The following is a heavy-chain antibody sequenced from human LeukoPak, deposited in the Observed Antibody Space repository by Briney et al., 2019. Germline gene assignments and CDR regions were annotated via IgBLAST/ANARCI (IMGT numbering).Heavy chain of an antibody. CDR1: GFTFSSYW. V-gene: IGHV3-74*01. CDR3: ARVIYSGWEGELSD. D-gene: IGHD6-19*01. J-gene: IGHJ4*02. Sequence: GSLRLSCAASGFTFSSYWMHWVRQAPGKGLVWVSRINSDGSTTSYADSVMGRFTISRDNAKNTLYLQMNSLRAEDTAVYYCARVIYSGWEGELSDWGQGTLVTVSS. CDR2: INSDGSTT.